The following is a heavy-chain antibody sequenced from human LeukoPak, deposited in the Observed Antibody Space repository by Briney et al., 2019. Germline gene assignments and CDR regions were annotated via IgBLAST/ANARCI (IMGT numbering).Heavy chain of an antibody. D-gene: IGHD3-9*01. CDR2: ISSSSSYI. CDR3: ARFPEAYDILTGYYGLDY. J-gene: IGHJ4*02. CDR1: GFTFSSYS. V-gene: IGHV3-21*01. Sequence: GGSLRLSCAASGFTFSSYSMNWVRQAPGKGLEWVSSISSSSSYIYYADSVKGRFTISRDNAKNSLYLQMNSLRAEDTAVYYCARFPEAYDILTGYYGLDYWGQGTLVTVSS.